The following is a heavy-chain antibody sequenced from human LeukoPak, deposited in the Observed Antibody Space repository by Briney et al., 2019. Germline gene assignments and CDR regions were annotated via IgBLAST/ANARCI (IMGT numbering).Heavy chain of an antibody. D-gene: IGHD3-10*01. CDR1: GFTFSKYA. CDR3: TKGLYGSGSSPDF. J-gene: IGHJ4*02. CDR2: INDSGSST. Sequence: GGSLRLSCAASGFTFSKYAMTWVRQAPGKGLEWVSGINDSGSSTYYADSVKGRLTISRDNAKNTVYLQMNSLRVEDTAVYYCTKGLYGSGSSPDFWGQGTLVTVSS. V-gene: IGHV3-23*01.